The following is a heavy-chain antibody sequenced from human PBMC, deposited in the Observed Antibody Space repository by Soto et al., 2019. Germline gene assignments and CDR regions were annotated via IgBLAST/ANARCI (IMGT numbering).Heavy chain of an antibody. D-gene: IGHD2-2*03. Sequence: EVQLVASGGGLVQPGGSLRLSCEASGFTLGSYWMNWVRQAPGKGLEWVANIKQDGGEKYYEDSVKGRFTISRDNAKRSLYLQMNILTAEDTAVYYCAREYGGYRNWYFDLWGRGTPVTVS. CDR1: GFTLGSYW. V-gene: IGHV3-7*03. CDR2: IKQDGGEK. CDR3: AREYGGYRNWYFDL. J-gene: IGHJ2*01.